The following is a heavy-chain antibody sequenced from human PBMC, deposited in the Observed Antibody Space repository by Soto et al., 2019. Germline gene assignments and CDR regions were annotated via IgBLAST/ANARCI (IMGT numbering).Heavy chain of an antibody. CDR2: IYYGGSA. CDR3: ARDGHYDRSGYLWFDY. Sequence: QVQLQESGPGLVKPSQTLSLTCTVSGGPISSGGYYWTWIRQLPGKGLEWIGYIYYGGSAHYNPSLKGRLTISVDTSKNQFSLKLNSVTAADTAVYYCARDGHYDRSGYLWFDYWGQGTLVTVSS. CDR1: GGPISSGGYY. J-gene: IGHJ4*02. D-gene: IGHD3-22*01. V-gene: IGHV4-31*03.